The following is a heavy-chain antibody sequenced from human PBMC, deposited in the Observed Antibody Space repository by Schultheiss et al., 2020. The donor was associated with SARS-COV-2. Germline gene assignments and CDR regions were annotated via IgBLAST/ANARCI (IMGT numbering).Heavy chain of an antibody. CDR1: GGSISSYY. Sequence: SQTLSLTCTVSGGSISSYYWAWVRQPAGKGLEWIGRIYSSGSTDYDPSLKSRVTISLDRSKNQFSLKLSSVTAADTAVYFCARGGRGVGGMDVWGQGTTVTVSS. CDR2: IYSSGST. CDR3: ARGGRGVGGMDV. D-gene: IGHD1-26*01. J-gene: IGHJ6*02. V-gene: IGHV4-4*07.